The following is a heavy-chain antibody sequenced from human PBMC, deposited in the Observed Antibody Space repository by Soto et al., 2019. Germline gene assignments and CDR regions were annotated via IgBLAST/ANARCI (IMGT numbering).Heavy chain of an antibody. J-gene: IGHJ4*02. D-gene: IGHD3-10*01. V-gene: IGHV1-69*01. CDR1: GGSFSTYA. CDR2: IIPIFGTP. CDR3: ARDRDDYGSGNYYNRIDF. Sequence: QVQVIQSGAEVKKPGSSVKVSCQVSGGSFSTYAISWLRQAPGQGLEWMGGIIPIFGTPNYAQNVQGRVTITADESTSTAYMELCGLRSEDTAVYYCARDRDDYGSGNYYNRIDFWGQGTLVTVSS.